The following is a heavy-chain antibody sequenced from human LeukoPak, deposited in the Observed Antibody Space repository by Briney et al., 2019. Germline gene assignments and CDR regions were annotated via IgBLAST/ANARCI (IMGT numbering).Heavy chain of an antibody. D-gene: IGHD3-10*01. Sequence: SETLSLTCAVYGGSFSGYYWSWIRQPPGKGLEWIGEINHSGSTNYNPSLKSRVTISVDTSKNQFSLKLSSVTAADTAVYYCASIWFRGNWFDPWGQGTLVTVSS. CDR1: GGSFSGYY. CDR3: ASIWFRGNWFDP. J-gene: IGHJ5*02. CDR2: INHSGST. V-gene: IGHV4-34*01.